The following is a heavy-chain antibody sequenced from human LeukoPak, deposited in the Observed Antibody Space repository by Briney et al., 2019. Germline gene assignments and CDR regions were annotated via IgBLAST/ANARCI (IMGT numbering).Heavy chain of an antibody. CDR3: ARGSDRYSSSYNWFDP. Sequence: SETLSLTCTVSGGSISSYYWSWIRQPPGKGLEWIGYIYYSGSTNYNPSLKSRVTISVDTSKNQFSLKLSSVAAADTAVYYCARGSDRYSSSYNWFDPWGQGTLVTVSS. V-gene: IGHV4-59*01. D-gene: IGHD6-13*01. CDR1: GGSISSYY. J-gene: IGHJ5*02. CDR2: IYYSGST.